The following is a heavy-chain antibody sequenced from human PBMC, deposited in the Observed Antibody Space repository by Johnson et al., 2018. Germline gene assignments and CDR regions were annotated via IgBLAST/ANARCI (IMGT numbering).Heavy chain of an antibody. J-gene: IGHJ6*02. Sequence: EVQLVQSGGGLVQPGGSLRLSCAASGFTVSSNYVSWVRQAPGKGLEWVSLIYSGGSTYYADSVKGRFTFSRDNSKNTLYLQMNSLRGEDTAVYDCAASGVTAGVHYYYHGMDVWGQGTTVTVS. V-gene: IGHV3-66*02. D-gene: IGHD2-21*02. CDR2: IYSGGST. CDR1: GFTVSSNY. CDR3: AASGVTAGVHYYYHGMDV.